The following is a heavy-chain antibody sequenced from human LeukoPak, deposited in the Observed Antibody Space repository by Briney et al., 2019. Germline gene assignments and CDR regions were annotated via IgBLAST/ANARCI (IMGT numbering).Heavy chain of an antibody. Sequence: GGSLRLSCEGSAFIFSGHWMNWVRQAPGQGLEWVSTISGSGGNMYQADSVKGRFTISRDNSRSTLYLQMNSLRAEDTAVYYCAKDAGPQQLVFFDSWGQGTLVTVSS. D-gene: IGHD6-6*01. CDR3: AKDAGPQQLVFFDS. CDR1: AFIFSGHW. CDR2: ISGSGGNM. V-gene: IGHV3-23*01. J-gene: IGHJ4*02.